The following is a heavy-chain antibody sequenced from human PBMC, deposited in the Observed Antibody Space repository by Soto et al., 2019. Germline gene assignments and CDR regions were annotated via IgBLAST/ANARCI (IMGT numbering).Heavy chain of an antibody. CDR2: IIPIFGTA. D-gene: IGHD5-18*01. V-gene: IGHV1-69*12. Sequence: QVQLVQSGAAVKKPGSSVKVSCKASGGTFSSYAISWVRQAPGQGLEWMGGIIPIFGTANYAQKFQGRVTITADESTSTAYMELSSLRSEDTAVYYCARIRDPYSYGFRYYGMDVWGQGTTVTVSS. CDR1: GGTFSSYA. J-gene: IGHJ6*02. CDR3: ARIRDPYSYGFRYYGMDV.